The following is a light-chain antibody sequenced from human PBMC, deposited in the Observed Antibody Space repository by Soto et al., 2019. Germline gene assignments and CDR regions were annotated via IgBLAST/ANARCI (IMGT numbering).Light chain of an antibody. CDR3: QQYNSYTQT. J-gene: IGKJ1*01. CDR1: QSISGW. CDR2: DAS. V-gene: IGKV1-5*01. Sequence: DIEITQSPSTLSAFVGDSGTFTCRASQSISGWLAWYQQKQGKAPKLLMYDASSLQSGVPSRFRGRGSRTEFTLPISSLQPDDFSTDYCQQYNSYTQTSGQGTKVDIK.